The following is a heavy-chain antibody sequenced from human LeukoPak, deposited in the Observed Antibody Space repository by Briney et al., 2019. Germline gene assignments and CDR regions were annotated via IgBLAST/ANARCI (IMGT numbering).Heavy chain of an antibody. CDR3: ARDRITMVRGVIIDVGNWFDP. Sequence: ASVKASCKASGYTFTSYYMHWVRQAPGQGLEWMGIINPSGGSTSYAQKFQGRVTMTRDTSTSTVYMELSSLRSEDTAVYYCARDRITMVRGVIIDVGNWFDPWGQGTLVTVSS. D-gene: IGHD3-10*01. J-gene: IGHJ5*02. CDR2: INPSGGST. CDR1: GYTFTSYY. V-gene: IGHV1-46*01.